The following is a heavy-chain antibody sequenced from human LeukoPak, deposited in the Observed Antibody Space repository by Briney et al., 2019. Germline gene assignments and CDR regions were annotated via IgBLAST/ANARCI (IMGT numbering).Heavy chain of an antibody. CDR1: GYTFTGYY. D-gene: IGHD4-17*01. V-gene: IGHV1-2*02. J-gene: IGHJ4*02. Sequence: ASVKVSCKASGYTFTGYYMHWVRQAPGQGLEWVGWINPNSGGTNYAQKFQGRVTMTRDTSISTAYMELSRLRSDDTAVYYCARGYDYGDYVGDFDYWGQGTLVTVSS. CDR3: ARGYDYGDYVGDFDY. CDR2: INPNSGGT.